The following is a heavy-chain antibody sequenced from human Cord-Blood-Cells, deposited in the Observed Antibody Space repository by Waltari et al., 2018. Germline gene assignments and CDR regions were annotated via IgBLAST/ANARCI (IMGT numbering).Heavy chain of an antibody. CDR2: ISYDGSNK. CDR1: GFTFSSYG. Sequence: QVQLVESGGGVVQPGRSLRLSCAASGFTFSSYGMHWVRQAPGKGLAWVVVISYDGSNKYYADSVKGRFTISRDNSKNTLYLQMNSLRAEDTAVYYCANGPLIIGGSPLDYWGQGTLVTVSS. D-gene: IGHD3-10*01. V-gene: IGHV3-30*18. J-gene: IGHJ4*02. CDR3: ANGPLIIGGSPLDY.